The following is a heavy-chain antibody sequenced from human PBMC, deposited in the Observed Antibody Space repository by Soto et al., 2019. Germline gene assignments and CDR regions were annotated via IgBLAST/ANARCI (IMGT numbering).Heavy chain of an antibody. D-gene: IGHD6-19*01. CDR3: ASAAVTGTAGLDF. CDR1: GYIFSGFY. V-gene: IGHV1-2*02. Sequence: ASVKVSCKASGYIFSGFYMHWVRQAPGQGLEWMGWINPSNGGTKYAEKFQGRVTMTRDTSISTAYVELSRLTSDDTAVYYCASAAVTGTAGLDFWGQGTLVTVSS. J-gene: IGHJ4*02. CDR2: INPSNGGT.